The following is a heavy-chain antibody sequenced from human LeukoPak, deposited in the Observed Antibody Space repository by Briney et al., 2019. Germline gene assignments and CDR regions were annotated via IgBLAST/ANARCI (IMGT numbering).Heavy chain of an antibody. CDR3: AKRGEKYQLLFSLGPFDP. CDR1: GFTFSSYA. D-gene: IGHD2-2*01. CDR2: ISGSGGST. Sequence: HPGGSLRLSCAASGFTFSSYAMSWVRQAPGKGLEWVSAISGSGGSTYYADSVKGRFTISRDNSKNTLYLQMNSLRAEDTAVYYCAKRGEKYQLLFSLGPFDPWGQGTLVTVSS. J-gene: IGHJ5*02. V-gene: IGHV3-23*01.